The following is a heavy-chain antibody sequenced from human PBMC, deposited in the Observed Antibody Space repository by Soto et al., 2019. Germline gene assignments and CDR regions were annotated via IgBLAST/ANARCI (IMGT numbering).Heavy chain of an antibody. D-gene: IGHD4-17*01. Sequence: ASVKVSCKASGFTFTSSAVQWVRQARGQRLEWIGWIVVGSGNTNYAQKFQERVTITRDMSTSTAYMELSSLRSEDTAVYYWAADGSVGPYGDYELYYYYGMDVWGQGTTVTVSS. CDR2: IVVGSGNT. CDR1: GFTFTSSA. J-gene: IGHJ6*02. CDR3: AADGSVGPYGDYELYYYYGMDV. V-gene: IGHV1-58*01.